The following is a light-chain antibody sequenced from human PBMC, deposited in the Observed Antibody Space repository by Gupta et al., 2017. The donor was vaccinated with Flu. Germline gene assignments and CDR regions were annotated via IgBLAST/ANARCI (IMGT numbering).Light chain of an antibody. CDR2: WAS. CDR1: QSGVYNSNNNDY. V-gene: IGKV4-1*01. J-gene: IGKJ1*01. CDR3: HQEYSLPPT. Sequence: DSVMTQSPDSLAVSLGERAAIKCKSSQSGVYNSNNNDYLAWYQQKPGQSPRLLIYWASTRESAVLDRLSGSSSSAAFTLTIISRQAADAATYYSHQEYSLPPTFGQGTXVELK.